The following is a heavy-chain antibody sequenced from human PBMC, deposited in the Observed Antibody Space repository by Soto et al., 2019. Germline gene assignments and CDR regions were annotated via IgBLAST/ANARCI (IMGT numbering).Heavy chain of an antibody. V-gene: IGHV3-30*18. CDR1: GFSFSDYG. J-gene: IGHJ4*02. CDR3: AKMEADGVMYTSSSCPDY. CDR2: ISYDGSNI. D-gene: IGHD6-6*01. Sequence: QVQLVESGGGLVQPGTSLRLSCAASGFSFSDYGMHWVRQAPGKGLDWVAVISYDGSNIYYADSVKGRFTISRDNSKNTLYLQKKSLTTEDTAVYYWAKMEADGVMYTSSSCPDYWGQGTLVTVSS.